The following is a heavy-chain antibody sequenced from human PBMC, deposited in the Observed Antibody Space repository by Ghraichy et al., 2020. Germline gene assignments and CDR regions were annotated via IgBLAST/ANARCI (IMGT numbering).Heavy chain of an antibody. V-gene: IGHV3-23*01. CDR3: AKGLELLDY. CDR1: GFTFSSYA. J-gene: IGHJ4*02. D-gene: IGHD1-7*01. CDR2: ISGSGGST. Sequence: GESLNISCAASGFTFSSYAMSWVRQAPGKGLEWVSAISGSGGSTYYADSVKGRFTISRDNSKNTLYLQMNSLRAEDTAVYYCAKGLELLDYWGQGTLVTVSA.